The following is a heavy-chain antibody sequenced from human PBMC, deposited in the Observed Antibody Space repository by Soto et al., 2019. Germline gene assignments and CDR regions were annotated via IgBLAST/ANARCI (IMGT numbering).Heavy chain of an antibody. CDR2: INHSGST. D-gene: IGHD5-18*01. Sequence: PSETLSLTCAVYGGSFSGYYWSWIRQPPGKGLEWIGEINHSGSTNYNPSLKSRVTISVDTSKNQFSLKLSSVTAADTAVYYCARVSGVGIQLWFYYFDYWGQGTLVTVSS. CDR1: GGSFSGYY. CDR3: ARVSGVGIQLWFYYFDY. J-gene: IGHJ4*02. V-gene: IGHV4-34*01.